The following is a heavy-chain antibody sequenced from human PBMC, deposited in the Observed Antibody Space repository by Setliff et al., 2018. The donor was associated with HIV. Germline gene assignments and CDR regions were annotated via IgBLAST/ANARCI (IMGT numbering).Heavy chain of an antibody. J-gene: IGHJ4*02. CDR1: GGSFSGYY. D-gene: IGHD3-3*01. V-gene: IGHV4-34*01. CDR2: IYYSGST. Sequence: SETLSLTCAVYGGSFSGYYWSWIRQPPGKGLEWIGYIYYSGSTNYNPSLKSRVITSIDKSKNQFSLKIDSVTATDTAVYYCARRPLFGVVIASVAKMEFDYWGQGTLVTVSS. CDR3: ARRPLFGVVIASVAKMEFDY.